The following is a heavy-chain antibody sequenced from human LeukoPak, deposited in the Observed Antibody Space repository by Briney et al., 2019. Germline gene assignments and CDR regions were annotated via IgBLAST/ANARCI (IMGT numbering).Heavy chain of an antibody. CDR3: ARDLVGRGDPLLDV. Sequence: GASVKVSCKASGYTFTSYGISWVRQAPAQGLEWMGWISAYNGNTNSEQKLQGGVTMTTDTSTSTAYMELRSLRSDDTAVYYCARDLVGRGDPLLDVWGKGTTVTVSS. CDR1: GYTFTSYG. J-gene: IGHJ6*04. D-gene: IGHD4-17*01. CDR2: ISAYNGNT. V-gene: IGHV1-18*01.